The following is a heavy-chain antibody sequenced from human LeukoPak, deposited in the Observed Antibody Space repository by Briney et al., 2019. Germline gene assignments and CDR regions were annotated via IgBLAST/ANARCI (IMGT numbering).Heavy chain of an antibody. Sequence: ASVKVSCKASGYTLTSYGISWVRQAPGQGLERMGWISAYNGNTNYAQKLQGRVTMTTDTSTSTAYMELRSLRSDDTAVYYCARSSIAARPWWFDPWGQGTLVTVSS. CDR3: ARSSIAARPWWFDP. V-gene: IGHV1-18*01. CDR1: GYTLTSYG. CDR2: ISAYNGNT. D-gene: IGHD6-6*01. J-gene: IGHJ5*02.